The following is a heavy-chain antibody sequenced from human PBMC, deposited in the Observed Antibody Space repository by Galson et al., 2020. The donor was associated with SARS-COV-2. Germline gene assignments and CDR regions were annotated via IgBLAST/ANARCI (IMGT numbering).Heavy chain of an antibody. CDR3: VRGALDSSGFGGFDF. CDR1: RGSFSTNS. CDR2: INQSGST. V-gene: IGHV4-34*01. D-gene: IGHD3-22*01. J-gene: IGHJ4*02. Sequence: SETLSLTCAIYRGSFSTNSWTWIRQPHGKGLEWIGEINQSGSTNFNPPLKSRVTISVDTSKNQFSLRLTSVTAADTAMYYCVRGALDSSGFGGFDFWGQGTLVTVSS.